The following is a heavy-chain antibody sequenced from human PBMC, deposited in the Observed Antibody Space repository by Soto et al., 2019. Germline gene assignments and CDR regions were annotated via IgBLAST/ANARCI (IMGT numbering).Heavy chain of an antibody. CDR1: GFTFSSYG. J-gene: IGHJ3*02. CDR2: ISYDGSNK. Sequence: QVQLVESGGGVVQPGRSLRLSCAASGFTFSSYGMHWVRQALGKGLEWVAVISYDGSNKYYADSVKGRFTISRDNSKNTLYLQMNSLRAEDTAVYYCAKTYYYGSGRGDDAFDIWGQGTMVTVSS. V-gene: IGHV3-30*18. D-gene: IGHD3-10*01. CDR3: AKTYYYGSGRGDDAFDI.